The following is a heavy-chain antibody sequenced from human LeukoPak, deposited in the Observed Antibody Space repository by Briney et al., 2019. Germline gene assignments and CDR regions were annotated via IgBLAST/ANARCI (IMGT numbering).Heavy chain of an antibody. D-gene: IGHD3-16*01. Sequence: GGSLRLSCAASGFTFSSYAMSWVRQAPGKGLVWLSRIHVIGGNTSYVDSVKGRFIISRDNAKKKEYLQMNNLRVDDTALYFCTRDRSYGFDPWGQGTLVTVSS. CDR1: GFTFSSYA. CDR3: TRDRSYGFDP. V-gene: IGHV3-23*01. CDR2: IHVIGGNT. J-gene: IGHJ5*02.